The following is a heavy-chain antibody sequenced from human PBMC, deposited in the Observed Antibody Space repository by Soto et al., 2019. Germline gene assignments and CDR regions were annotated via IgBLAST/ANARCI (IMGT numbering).Heavy chain of an antibody. CDR2: ISYDGSNK. D-gene: IGHD3-10*01. CDR3: AKDRLGHYYYYGMDV. V-gene: IGHV3-30*03. Sequence: QVQLVESGGGVVQPGRSLRLSCAASGFTFSSYGMHWVRQAPGKGLEWVAVISYDGSNKYYADSVKGRFTISRDNSKXXXXXXXXXXXXXXXAVYYCAKDRLGHYYYYGMDVWGQGTTVTVSS. J-gene: IGHJ6*02. CDR1: GFTFSSYG.